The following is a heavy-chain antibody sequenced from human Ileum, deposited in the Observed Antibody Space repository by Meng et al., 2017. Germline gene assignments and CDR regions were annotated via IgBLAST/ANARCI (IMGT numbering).Heavy chain of an antibody. V-gene: IGHV3-74*01. D-gene: IGHD3-3*02. CDR3: ATFKYSISALDY. Sequence: GESLKISCAASGLAFSSYWMHWVRQAPGKGLGWVSRINPDGDSPSYADSVKGRFTTSRDNAKSTLYLQMNSLGAEDTAVYYCATFKYSISALDYWGQGAQVTVSS. CDR1: GLAFSSYW. CDR2: INPDGDSP. J-gene: IGHJ4*02.